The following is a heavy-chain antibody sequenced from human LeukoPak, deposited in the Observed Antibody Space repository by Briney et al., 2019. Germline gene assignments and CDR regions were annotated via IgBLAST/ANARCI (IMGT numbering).Heavy chain of an antibody. J-gene: IGHJ4*02. V-gene: IGHV1-46*01. CDR1: GYTFTSYY. D-gene: IGHD5-12*01. CDR3: ARESGGPLRFDY. CDR2: INPSGGST. Sequence: ASVKVSCKASGYTFTSYYMHWVRQAPGQGLEWMGIINPSGGSTSYAQKFQGRVTMIRDTSTSTVYMELSSLRSEDTAVYYCARESGGPLRFDYWGQGTLVTVSS.